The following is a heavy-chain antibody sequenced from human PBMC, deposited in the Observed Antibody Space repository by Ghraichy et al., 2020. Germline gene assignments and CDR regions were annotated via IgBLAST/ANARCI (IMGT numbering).Heavy chain of an antibody. D-gene: IGHD6-13*01. CDR1: GGSISSGSYY. Sequence: SQTLSLTCTVSGGSISSGSYYWSWIRQPAGKGLEWIGRIYTSGSTNYNPSLKSRVTISVDTSKNQFSLKLSSMTAADTAVYYCARTSLSSSPLRNWFDPWGQGTLVTVSS. J-gene: IGHJ5*02. CDR2: IYTSGST. V-gene: IGHV4-61*02. CDR3: ARTSLSSSPLRNWFDP.